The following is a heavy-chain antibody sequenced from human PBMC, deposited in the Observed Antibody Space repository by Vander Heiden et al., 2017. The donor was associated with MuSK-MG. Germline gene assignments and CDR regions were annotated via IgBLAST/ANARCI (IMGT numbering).Heavy chain of an antibody. J-gene: IGHJ4*02. CDR2: IYWDDDK. CDR3: AHRLSSDYSNGSPDYFDH. D-gene: IGHD4-4*01. Sequence: QITLKESGPTLVKPTQTLTLTCSFSGFSLSSSGVGVGWFRQPPGKALQWLAIIYWDDDKRYSPSLRSSLTITKDTSKNQVVLTMTNMDPVDTGTYYCAHRLSSDYSNGSPDYFDHWGQGTLVTVSS. V-gene: IGHV2-5*02. CDR1: GFSLSSSGVG.